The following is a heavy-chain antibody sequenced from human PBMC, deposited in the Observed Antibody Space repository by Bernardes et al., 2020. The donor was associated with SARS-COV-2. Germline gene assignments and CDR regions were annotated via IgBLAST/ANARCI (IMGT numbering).Heavy chain of an antibody. D-gene: IGHD6-19*01. CDR2: ISPCGSET. V-gene: IGHV3-7*01. Sequence: GGSLRLSRSNSSLNRTGHYRTCIRLTPGNGRESRMTISPCGSETYYVDSVKGRFTISRDNAKNLLYLQMNSLRAEDTAVYYCARIDEVTGRDYWGQGTLVTGSS. CDR1: SLNRTGHY. J-gene: IGHJ4*02. CDR3: ARIDEVTGRDY.